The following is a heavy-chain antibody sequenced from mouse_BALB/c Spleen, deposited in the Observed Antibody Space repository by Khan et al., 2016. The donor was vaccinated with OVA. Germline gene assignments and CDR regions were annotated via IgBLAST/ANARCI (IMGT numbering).Heavy chain of an antibody. Sequence: QIQLVQSGPELKKPGETVKISCKASGYTFTNYGMNWVRQAPGKGLKWMGWINTYTGEPTYADDFKGRFAFSLDTSASTAYLQINNLKNEDTATYFCARMKPYGYFDVWGAGTTVTVAS. CDR3: ARMKPYGYFDV. CDR1: GYTFTNYG. J-gene: IGHJ1*01. CDR2: INTYTGEP. V-gene: IGHV9-3-1*01.